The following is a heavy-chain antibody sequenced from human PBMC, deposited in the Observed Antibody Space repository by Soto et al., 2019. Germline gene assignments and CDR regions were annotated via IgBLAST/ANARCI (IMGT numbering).Heavy chain of an antibody. Sequence: GPSVKVSCKASGYTFTSYYMHWVRQAPGQGLEWMGIINPSGGSTSYAQKFQGRVTMTTDTSTSTVYMELRSPRSDDTAVYYCARWEEGYCSGGSCYLKFDPWGQGTLVTVSS. CDR3: ARWEEGYCSGGSCYLKFDP. V-gene: IGHV1-46*01. CDR1: GYTFTSYY. CDR2: INPSGGST. D-gene: IGHD2-15*01. J-gene: IGHJ5*02.